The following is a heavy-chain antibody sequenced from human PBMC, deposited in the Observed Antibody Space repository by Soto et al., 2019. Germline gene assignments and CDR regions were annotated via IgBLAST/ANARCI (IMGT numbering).Heavy chain of an antibody. J-gene: IGHJ6*02. CDR2: ISSSGSTI. CDR3: ARDSITIFGVVILSYYYYYGMDV. V-gene: IGHV3-48*03. Sequence: PGGSLRLSSAASGFTCSSYEMNWVRQAPGKGLEGVSYISSSGSTIYYADSVKGRFTISRDNAKNSLYLQMNSLRAEDTAVYYCARDSITIFGVVILSYYYYYGMDVWGQGTTVTVSS. D-gene: IGHD3-3*01. CDR1: GFTCSSYE.